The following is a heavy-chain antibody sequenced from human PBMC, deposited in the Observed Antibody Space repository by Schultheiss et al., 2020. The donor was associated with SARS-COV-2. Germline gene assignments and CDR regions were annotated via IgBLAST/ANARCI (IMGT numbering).Heavy chain of an antibody. V-gene: IGHV4-34*01. J-gene: IGHJ6*02. D-gene: IGHD2-2*01. CDR3: ARGRGVGVVVVPAAMSLRYGLDV. Sequence: SETLSLTCFSAYNWNWIRQPPGKGLEWIGQINHCGSTIYNPSLKCRVTISVDMSKSQFSLKLSSVTAADTAVYSCARGRGVGVVVVPAAMSLRYGLDVWGQGTTVTVSS. CDR2: INHCGST. CDR1: SAYN.